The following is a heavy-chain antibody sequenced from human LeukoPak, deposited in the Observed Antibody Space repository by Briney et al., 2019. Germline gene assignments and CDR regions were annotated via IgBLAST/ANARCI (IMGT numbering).Heavy chain of an antibody. CDR1: GFTFSYCW. CDR2: IKQDGSEK. V-gene: IGHV3-7*04. CDR3: ARPPPRRDGSGWNYFDY. Sequence: GGSLRLSCAASGFTFSYCWMSWVRQAPGKGLEWVANIKQDGSEKNYVDSVKGRFTISRDNAKSSLYLQMNSLRAEDTAVYYCARPPPRRDGSGWNYFDYWGQGTLVTVPS. J-gene: IGHJ4*02. D-gene: IGHD6-19*01.